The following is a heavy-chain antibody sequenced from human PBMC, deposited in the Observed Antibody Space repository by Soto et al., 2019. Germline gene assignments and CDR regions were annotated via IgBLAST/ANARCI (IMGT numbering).Heavy chain of an antibody. D-gene: IGHD3-16*01. CDR2: IYYSGST. CDR1: GVSISSYY. J-gene: IGHJ4*02. V-gene: IGHV4-59*12. CDR3: ARGGTPIDY. Sequence: PSETLSLTCTVSGVSISSYYWIWLRQPPGKGLEWIGYIYYSGSTNYNPSLKSRVTISVDRSKNQFSLKLSSVTAADTAVYYCARGGTPIDYWGQGTQVTVSS.